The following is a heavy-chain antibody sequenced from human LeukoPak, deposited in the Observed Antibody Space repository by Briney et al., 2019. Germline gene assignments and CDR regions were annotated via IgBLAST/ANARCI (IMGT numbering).Heavy chain of an antibody. D-gene: IGHD5-12*01. CDR1: GFTFSSYW. V-gene: IGHV3-7*01. J-gene: IGHJ4*02. Sequence: GGSLRLSCAASGFTFSSYWMSWVRQAPGKGLEWVANIKQDGSEKYYVDSVKGRFTISRDNAKNSLYLQMNRLRAEDTAVYYCAREASGYSGYGVYWGQGTLVTVSS. CDR2: IKQDGSEK. CDR3: AREASGYSGYGVY.